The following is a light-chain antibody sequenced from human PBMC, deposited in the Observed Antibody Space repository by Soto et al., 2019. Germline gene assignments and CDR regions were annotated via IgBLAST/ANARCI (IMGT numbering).Light chain of an antibody. J-gene: IGKJ3*01. CDR1: QSIGST. V-gene: IGKV3-11*01. CDR2: DAS. Sequence: EIVLTQSPDTLSLSPGERAIFSCRTSQSIGSTLSCYQHNPGQAPRLLIYDASKRATGIPARFSGSGSGTDFTLTISSLEPEDFAVYFCQQRSKWPVTFGPGTTVDIK. CDR3: QQRSKWPVT.